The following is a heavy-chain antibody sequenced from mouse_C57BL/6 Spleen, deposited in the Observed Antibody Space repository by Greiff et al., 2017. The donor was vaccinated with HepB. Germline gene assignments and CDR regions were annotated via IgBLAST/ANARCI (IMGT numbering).Heavy chain of an antibody. V-gene: IGHV1-15*01. Sequence: QVQLQQSGAELVRPGASVTLSCKASGYTFTDYEMHWVKQTPVHGLEWIGAIDPETGGTAYNQKFKGKAILTADKSSSTAYMELRSLTSEDSAVYYCTRQLVVRYFDVWGTGTTVTVSS. CDR3: TRQLVVRYFDV. J-gene: IGHJ1*03. CDR1: GYTFTDYE. CDR2: IDPETGGT. D-gene: IGHD1-1*01.